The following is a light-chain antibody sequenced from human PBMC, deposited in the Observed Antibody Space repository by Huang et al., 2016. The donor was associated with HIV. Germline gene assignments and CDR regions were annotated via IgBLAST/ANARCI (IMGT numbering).Light chain of an antibody. CDR3: QQYSNMNT. CDR2: GAS. Sequence: EIQMTQSPGTLSVSPGERVTLYCRASQSVGSSLARFQHKPGQAPRLVVYGASTRATDFPVRFSGSGSGTEFTLSINSLQSEDYAVYYCQQYSNMNTFGQGTRLAIK. V-gene: IGKV3-15*01. CDR1: QSVGSS. J-gene: IGKJ2*01.